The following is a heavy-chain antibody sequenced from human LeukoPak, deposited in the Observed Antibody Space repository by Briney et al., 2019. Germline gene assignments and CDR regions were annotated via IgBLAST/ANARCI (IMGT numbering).Heavy chain of an antibody. CDR2: MNPNSGNS. CDR3: ATAVAGTRKDYYYYMDV. Sequence: ASVKVSCKASGYTFTGYYMHWVRQAPGQGLEWMGWMNPNSGNSGYAQKFQGRVTITRDTSISTAYMELSSLRSEDTAVYYCATAVAGTRKDYYYYMDVWGKGTTVTVSS. CDR1: GYTFTGYY. V-gene: IGHV1-8*03. D-gene: IGHD6-19*01. J-gene: IGHJ6*03.